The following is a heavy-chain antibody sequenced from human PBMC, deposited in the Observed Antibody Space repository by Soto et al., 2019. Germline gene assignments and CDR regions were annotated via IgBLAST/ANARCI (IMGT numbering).Heavy chain of an antibody. V-gene: IGHV3-64D*08. CDR3: VKDFVGYSSFSGWVVAVESSLSTSYYFDY. Sequence: GGSLRLSCSASGFTFSSYAMHWVRQAPGKGLEYVSAISSNGGSTYYADSVKGRFTISRDNSKNTLYLQMSSLRAEDTAVYYVVKDFVGYSSFSGWVVAVESSLSTSYYFDYWGQGTLVTVSS. J-gene: IGHJ4*02. CDR2: ISSNGGST. D-gene: IGHD6-13*01. CDR1: GFTFSSYA.